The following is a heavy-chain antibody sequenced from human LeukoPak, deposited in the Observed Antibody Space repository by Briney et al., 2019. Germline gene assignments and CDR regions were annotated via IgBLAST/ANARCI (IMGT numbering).Heavy chain of an antibody. D-gene: IGHD3-3*01. CDR1: GDSISTTNYY. V-gene: IGHV4-39*01. Sequence: SETLSLTCAVSGDSISTTNYYWGWIRQPPGKGLEWIGIIYYSGITHYNPSLKSRVTILVDTSKNQFSLKLSSVTDADTAVYYCARVRRSLNWFDSWGQGTLVTVSS. J-gene: IGHJ5*01. CDR2: IYYSGIT. CDR3: ARVRRSLNWFDS.